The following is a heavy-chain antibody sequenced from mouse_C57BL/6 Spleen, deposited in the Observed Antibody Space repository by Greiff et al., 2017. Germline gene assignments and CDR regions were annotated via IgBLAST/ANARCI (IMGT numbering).Heavy chain of an antibody. V-gene: IGHV1-74*01. Sequence: QVQLQQPGAELVKPGASVKLSCKASGYTFTSYWMHWVKQRPGQGLEWIGRIHPSDSDTNYNQKFKGKATLTVDKSSSTAYMQLSSLTSEDAAVYYIAIKRSNYWFAYWGQGTLVTASA. D-gene: IGHD2-5*01. CDR2: IHPSDSDT. CDR3: AIKRSNYWFAY. CDR1: GYTFTSYW. J-gene: IGHJ3*01.